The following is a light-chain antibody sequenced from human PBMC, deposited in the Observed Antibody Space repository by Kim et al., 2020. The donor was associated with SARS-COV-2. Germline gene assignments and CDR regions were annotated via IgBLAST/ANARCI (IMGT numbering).Light chain of an antibody. CDR1: QSVGSS. J-gene: IGKJ2*02. CDR3: QHYNNWCT. Sequence: LSVSPGERATRSCRASQSVGSSLAWYQQKPGQAPRLLIYDASTRATGIPARFSGSGSGTEFTLTISSLQSEDFAVYYCQHYNNWCTFGQGTKLEI. V-gene: IGKV3-15*01. CDR2: DAS.